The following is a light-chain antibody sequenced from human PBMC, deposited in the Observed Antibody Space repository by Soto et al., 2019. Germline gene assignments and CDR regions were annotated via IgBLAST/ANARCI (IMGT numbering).Light chain of an antibody. Sequence: QSLLTQPPSVSGAPGQRVTISCSGSSSNIGASYDVHWSQQLPGTAPKVVIYGSGNRPSGVPDRFSGSKSGTSASLAIAGLQAEDEADYYCQSYDSSLSGYVFGTGTKVTVL. CDR2: GSG. V-gene: IGLV1-40*01. J-gene: IGLJ1*01. CDR3: QSYDSSLSGYV. CDR1: SSNIGASYD.